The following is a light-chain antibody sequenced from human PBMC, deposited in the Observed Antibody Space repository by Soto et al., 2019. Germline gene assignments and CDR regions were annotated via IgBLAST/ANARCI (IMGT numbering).Light chain of an antibody. CDR2: GAS. Sequence: EIVLTQAPCTLSLSPGESATLSCRASQSISSKYLAWYQQQVGPAPRLIIFGASSRATGIPDRFSGSGSGTDLTLTISRLEPEAFEVYYCQQYGSSPQTFGQGTKVDIK. J-gene: IGKJ1*01. CDR3: QQYGSSPQT. CDR1: QSISSKY. V-gene: IGKV3-20*01.